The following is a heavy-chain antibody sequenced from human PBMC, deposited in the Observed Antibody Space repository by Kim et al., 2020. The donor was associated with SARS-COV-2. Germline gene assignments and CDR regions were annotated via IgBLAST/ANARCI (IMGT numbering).Heavy chain of an antibody. V-gene: IGHV3-30*18. CDR2: ISYDGSNK. J-gene: IGHJ4*01. Sequence: GGSLRLSCAASGFTFSSYGMHWVRQAPGKGLEWVAVISYDGSNKYYADSVKGRFTISRDNSKNTLYLQMNSLRAEDTAVYYCAKTFGDCSSTSCYEYYF. D-gene: IGHD2-2*01. CDR3: AKTFGDCSSTSCYEYYF. CDR1: GFTFSSYG.